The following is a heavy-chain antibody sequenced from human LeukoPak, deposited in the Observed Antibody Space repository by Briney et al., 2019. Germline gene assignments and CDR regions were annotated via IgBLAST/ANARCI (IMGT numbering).Heavy chain of an antibody. Sequence: PGGSLRLACAASGXSFSSSPMAWVRQAPGKGLEWVSIIDSTGFSTRDADSVKGRFTMSRDNSKNTLYLQMNSLRADDTAVYYCAKDGGYGSGSYYPDYWGQGTLVTVSS. J-gene: IGHJ4*02. CDR2: IDSTGFST. CDR1: GXSFSSSP. D-gene: IGHD3-10*01. V-gene: IGHV3-23*01. CDR3: AKDGGYGSGSYYPDY.